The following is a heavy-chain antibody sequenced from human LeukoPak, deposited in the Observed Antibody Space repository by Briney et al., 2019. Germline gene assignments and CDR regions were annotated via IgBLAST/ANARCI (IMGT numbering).Heavy chain of an antibody. D-gene: IGHD5-18*01. CDR3: VSPRGFSYGYFDY. CDR2: IYYSKST. CDR1: AGSISSSSAS. J-gene: IGHJ4*02. V-gene: IGHV4-39*01. Sequence: SETLSLTCTVSAGSISSSSASWGWIRQPPGKGLEWIGSIYYSKSTYYNPSLKSRVTISADTSKNQFSLTLGSVSATDTAVYYCVSPRGFSYGYFDYWGQGTLVTVSS.